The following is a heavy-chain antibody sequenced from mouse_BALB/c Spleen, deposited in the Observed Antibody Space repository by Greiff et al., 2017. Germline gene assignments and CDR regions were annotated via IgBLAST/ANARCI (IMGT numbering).Heavy chain of an antibody. CDR2: ISYDGSN. V-gene: IGHV3-6*02. J-gene: IGHJ1*01. Sequence: EVKLMESGPGLVKPSQSLSLTCSVTGYSITSGYYWNWIRQFPGNILEWMGYISYDGSNNYNPSLKNRISITRDTSKNQFFLKLNSVTTEDTATYYCARDDGYFDVWGAGTTVTVSS. CDR3: ARDDGYFDV. CDR1: GYSITSGYY.